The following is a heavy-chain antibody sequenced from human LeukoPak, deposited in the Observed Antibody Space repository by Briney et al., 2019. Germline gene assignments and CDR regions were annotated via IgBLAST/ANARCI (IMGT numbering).Heavy chain of an antibody. CDR2: IYYSGST. Sequence: SETLSLTCTVSGGSISSGDYYWSWIRQPPGKGLEWIGYIYYSGSTYYNPSLKSRVTISVDTSKNQFSLKLSSVTAADTAVYYCARVSTSGYDNHFDYWGQGTLVTVSS. J-gene: IGHJ4*02. V-gene: IGHV4-30-4*01. D-gene: IGHD5-12*01. CDR1: GGSISSGDYY. CDR3: ARVSTSGYDNHFDY.